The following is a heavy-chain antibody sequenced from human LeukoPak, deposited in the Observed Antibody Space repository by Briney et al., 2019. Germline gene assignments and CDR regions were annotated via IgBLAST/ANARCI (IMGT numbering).Heavy chain of an antibody. CDR1: GFTFSSYA. J-gene: IGHJ4*02. V-gene: IGHV3-23*01. D-gene: IGHD4-23*01. CDR3: AKDPYGGNSGY. CDR2: ISGSGGST. Sequence: PGGSLRLSCAASGFTFSSYAMSWVRQAPGKGLEWVSAISGSGGSTYYADSVKGRFTIPRDNSKNTLYLQMSSLRAEDTAVYYCAKDPYGGNSGYWGQGTLVTVSS.